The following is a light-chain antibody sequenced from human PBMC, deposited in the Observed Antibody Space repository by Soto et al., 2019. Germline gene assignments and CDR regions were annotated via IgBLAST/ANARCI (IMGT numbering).Light chain of an antibody. Sequence: EVGLTQSPGTLSLSAGERATLSCRASQSLSSTYLAWYQQKPGQAPRLLIYGASSRATGIPDRFSGSGSGTDFTLTISRLEPEDFAVYYCQQYGSSPPITFGQGTRLEIK. CDR2: GAS. V-gene: IGKV3-20*01. J-gene: IGKJ5*01. CDR1: QSLSSTY. CDR3: QQYGSSPPIT.